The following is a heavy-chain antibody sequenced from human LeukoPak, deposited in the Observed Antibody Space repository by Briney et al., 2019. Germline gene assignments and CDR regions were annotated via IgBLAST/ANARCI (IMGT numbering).Heavy chain of an antibody. J-gene: IGHJ4*02. CDR1: GGTFSSYA. CDR2: IIPIFGIA. Sequence: SVKVSCKASGGTFSSYAISWVRQAPGQGLEWMGRIIPIFGIANYAQKFQGRVTITADKSTSTAYMELSSLRSEDTAVYYCARDPSYSSSWYFDCWGQGTLVTVSS. CDR3: ARDPSYSSSWYFDC. V-gene: IGHV1-69*04. D-gene: IGHD6-13*01.